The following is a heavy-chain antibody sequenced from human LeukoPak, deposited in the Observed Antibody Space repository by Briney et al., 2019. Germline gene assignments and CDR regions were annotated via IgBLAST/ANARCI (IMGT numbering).Heavy chain of an antibody. Sequence: GGSLRLSCAASGFTFISYWMHWVRQAPGKGLVWVSRINSDGSTTSYAASVKGRFTISRDNSKNTLYLQMNSLRAEDTAVYYCAKDKVVPAATPDAFDIWGQGTMVTVSS. CDR1: GFTFISYW. CDR3: AKDKVVPAATPDAFDI. CDR2: INSDGSTT. J-gene: IGHJ3*02. V-gene: IGHV3-74*01. D-gene: IGHD2-2*01.